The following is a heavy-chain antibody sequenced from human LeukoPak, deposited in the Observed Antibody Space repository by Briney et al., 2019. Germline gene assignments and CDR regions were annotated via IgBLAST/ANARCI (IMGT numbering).Heavy chain of an antibody. V-gene: IGHV4-30-2*01. CDR2: IYHSGST. CDR3: ARGTLRYFDWLPDY. J-gene: IGHJ4*02. D-gene: IGHD3-9*01. Sequence: SETLSLTCAVSGGSISSGGYSWSWIRQPPGQGLEWIGYIYHSGSTYYNPSLKSRVTISVDRSKNQFSLKLSSVTAADTAVYYCARGTLRYFDWLPDYWGQGTLVTAS. CDR1: GGSISSGGYS.